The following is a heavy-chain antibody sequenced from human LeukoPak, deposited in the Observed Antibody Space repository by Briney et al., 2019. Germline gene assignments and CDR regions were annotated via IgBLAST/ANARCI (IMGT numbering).Heavy chain of an antibody. CDR3: AIERRGYFEY. D-gene: IGHD5-24*01. V-gene: IGHV3-13*04. CDR2: VGTAGDT. J-gene: IGHJ4*02. Sequence: GGSLRLSCAASGFTFSSYDMHWVRQTRGKGLEWVSSVGTAGDTYYSGSVKGRFTISRENAKTSLYLQMNSLRAGDTAVYYCAIERRGYFEYWGQGTLVTVSS. CDR1: GFTFSSYD.